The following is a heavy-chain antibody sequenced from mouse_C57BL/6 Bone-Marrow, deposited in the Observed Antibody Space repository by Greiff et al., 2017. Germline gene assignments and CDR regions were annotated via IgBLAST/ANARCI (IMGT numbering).Heavy chain of an antibody. J-gene: IGHJ3*01. Sequence: VQLQQPGAELVKPGASVKLSCKASGYTFTSYWMHWVKPRPGQGLEWIGMIHPNSGSTNYNEKFKSKATLTVDKSSSTAYMQLSSLTSEDSAVYYCAREGYYGSSRTFAYWGQGTLVTVSA. CDR3: AREGYYGSSRTFAY. CDR2: IHPNSGST. D-gene: IGHD1-1*01. CDR1: GYTFTSYW. V-gene: IGHV1-64*01.